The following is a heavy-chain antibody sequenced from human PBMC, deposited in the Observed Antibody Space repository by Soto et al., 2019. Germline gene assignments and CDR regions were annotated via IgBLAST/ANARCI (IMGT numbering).Heavy chain of an antibody. CDR1: GYSFTSYG. CDR2: ISAYNGNR. CDR3: ARDLGGFPDY. D-gene: IGHD5-12*01. V-gene: IGHV1-18*01. Sequence: QVQLVQSGAEVKKPGASVKVSCKASGYSFTSYGISWVRQAPGQGLEWMGWISAYNGNRKYAQKFQGRVTMTTDTSTSTAYMELRSLRADATAVYYCARDLGGFPDYWGQGTLVTVSS. J-gene: IGHJ4*02.